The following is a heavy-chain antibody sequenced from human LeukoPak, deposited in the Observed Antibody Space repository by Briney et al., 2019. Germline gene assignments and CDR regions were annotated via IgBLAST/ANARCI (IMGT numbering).Heavy chain of an antibody. V-gene: IGHV3-23*01. CDR2: ISGSGGST. CDR3: ASQGDDILTGYFHYFDY. D-gene: IGHD3-9*01. J-gene: IGHJ4*02. CDR1: GFTFSSYA. Sequence: GGSLRLSCVASGFTFSSYAMSWVRQAPGKGLEWVSAISGSGGSTYYADSVKGRFTISRDNSKNTLYLQMNSLRAGDTAVYYCASQGDDILTGYFHYFDYWGQGTLVTVSS.